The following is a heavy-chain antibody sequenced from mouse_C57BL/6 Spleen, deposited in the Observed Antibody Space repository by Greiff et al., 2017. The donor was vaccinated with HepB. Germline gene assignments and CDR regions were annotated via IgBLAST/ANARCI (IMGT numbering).Heavy chain of an antibody. Sequence: QVQLQQSGPELVKPGASVKISCKASGYAFSSSWMNWVKQRPGKGLEWIGRIYPGDGDTNYNGKFKGKATLTADKSSSTAYMQLSSLTSEDSAAYFCARDYGSSYFDYWGQGTTLTVSS. CDR1: GYAFSSSW. CDR3: ARDYGSSYFDY. V-gene: IGHV1-82*01. J-gene: IGHJ2*01. D-gene: IGHD1-1*01. CDR2: IYPGDGDT.